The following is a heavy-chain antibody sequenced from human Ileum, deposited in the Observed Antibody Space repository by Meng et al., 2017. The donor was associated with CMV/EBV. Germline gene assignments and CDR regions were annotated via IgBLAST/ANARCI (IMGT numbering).Heavy chain of an antibody. D-gene: IGHD4-17*01. CDR3: ARSGLRGIYVDY. CDR2: ISTSGSD. J-gene: IGHJ4*02. CDR1: GDSANNFY. V-gene: IGHV4-4*07. Sequence: LLQNAGPELCNPSKTLSLTSTVSGDSANNFYWSWIRQPAGKGLQWIGRISTSGSDNYNPPLKSRVTMSVDTSKKQFSLKLSSVTAADTAVYYCARSGLRGIYVDYWGQGTLVTVSS.